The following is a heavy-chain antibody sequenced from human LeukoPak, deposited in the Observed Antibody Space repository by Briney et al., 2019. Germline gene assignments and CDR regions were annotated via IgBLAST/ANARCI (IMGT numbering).Heavy chain of an antibody. CDR1: GFTFSSYA. CDR3: ARGPPYSGSWYGLDS. V-gene: IGHV3-74*01. Sequence: PGGSLRLSCAASGFTFSSYAMSWVRQAPGKGLVWVSRINNDGSTTTYADSVKGRFTISRDNAKNTLYLQMNSLRAEDTAVYYCARGPPYSGSWYGLDSWGQGTLVTVSS. CDR2: INNDGSTT. J-gene: IGHJ4*02. D-gene: IGHD6-13*01.